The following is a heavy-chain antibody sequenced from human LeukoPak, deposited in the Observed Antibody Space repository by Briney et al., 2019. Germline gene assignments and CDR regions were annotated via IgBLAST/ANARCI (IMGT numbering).Heavy chain of an antibody. V-gene: IGHV4-30-2*01. CDR3: ARDFGNYLGQFDY. D-gene: IGHD1-26*01. Sequence: SETLSLTCTVSGGSISSGGYYWSWIRQPPGKGLEWIGYIYHSGSTNYNSSLKSRVTMSVDKTKNQFSLKLSSVAAADTAVYYCARDFGNYLGQFDYWGQGTLVTVSS. J-gene: IGHJ4*02. CDR1: GGSISSGGYY. CDR2: IYHSGST.